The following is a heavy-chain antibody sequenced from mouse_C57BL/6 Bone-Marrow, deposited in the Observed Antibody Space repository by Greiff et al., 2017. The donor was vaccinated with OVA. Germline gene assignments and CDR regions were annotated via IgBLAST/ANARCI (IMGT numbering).Heavy chain of an antibody. V-gene: IGHV14-2*01. J-gene: IGHJ4*01. D-gene: IGHD3-1*01. CDR3: ASSAWGYDMDY. Sequence: VQLKESGAELVKPGASVKLSCTASGFNINDYYMHWVKQRTEQGLEWIGRIDPEDGETNYAPKFQGKATLTADTSSNTAYLQLTSLTSADTAVDYCASSAWGYDMDYWGQGTSVTVSA. CDR2: IDPEDGET. CDR1: GFNINDYY.